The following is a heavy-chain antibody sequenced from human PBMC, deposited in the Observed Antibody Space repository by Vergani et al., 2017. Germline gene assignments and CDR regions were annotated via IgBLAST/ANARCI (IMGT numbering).Heavy chain of an antibody. CDR3: ARGNYYGSGTYVDP. D-gene: IGHD3-10*01. CDR2: IYSCGST. Sequence: EVQLVESGGGLIQPGGSLRLSCAASGFTVSSNYMSWVRQAPGKGLEWVSVIYSCGSTYYADSVKGRVTISRDTSKNTLHLQINNLRVEDTAVYYCARGNYYGSGTYVDPWGQGTLVTVSS. CDR1: GFTVSSNY. J-gene: IGHJ5*02. V-gene: IGHV3-66*03.